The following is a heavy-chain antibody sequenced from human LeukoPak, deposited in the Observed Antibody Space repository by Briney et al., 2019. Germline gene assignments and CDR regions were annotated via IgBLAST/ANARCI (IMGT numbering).Heavy chain of an antibody. Sequence: SETLSLTCTVSGGSISSYYWSWIRQPPGKGLEWIGCIHYSGSTNYNPSLKSRVTISVDTSKNQFSLKLSSVTAADTAVYYCAGPGKSVFDYWGQGTLVTVSS. CDR2: IHYSGST. CDR1: GGSISSYY. V-gene: IGHV4-59*01. J-gene: IGHJ4*02. CDR3: AGPGKSVFDY.